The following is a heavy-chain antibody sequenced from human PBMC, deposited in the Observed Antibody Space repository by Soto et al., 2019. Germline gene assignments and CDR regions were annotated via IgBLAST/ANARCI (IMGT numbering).Heavy chain of an antibody. CDR2: ISSSSSTI. Sequence: SLRLSCAASGFTFSSYSMNWVRQAPGKGLEWVSYISSSSSTIYYADSVKGRFTISRDNAKNSLYLQMNSLRDEDTAVYYCARTRGRGFLTMVRGVPNWFDPWGQGTLVTVSS. V-gene: IGHV3-48*02. J-gene: IGHJ5*02. D-gene: IGHD3-10*01. CDR3: ARTRGRGFLTMVRGVPNWFDP. CDR1: GFTFSSYS.